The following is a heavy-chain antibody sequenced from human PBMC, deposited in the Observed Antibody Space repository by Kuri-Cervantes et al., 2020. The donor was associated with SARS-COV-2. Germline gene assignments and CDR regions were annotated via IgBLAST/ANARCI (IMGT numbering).Heavy chain of an antibody. V-gene: IGHV4-34*01. J-gene: IGHJ3*02. CDR2: INHSGST. CDR1: GESFIGYY. CDR3: ARIVGNDAFDI. D-gene: IGHD2-21*01. Sequence: SQTLSLTCAVYGESFIGYYWSWVRQPPGKGLEWIGDINHSGSTNYNPSLKSRVTISVDTSKNQFSLKLSSVTAADTAVYYCARIVGNDAFDIWGQGTMVTVSS.